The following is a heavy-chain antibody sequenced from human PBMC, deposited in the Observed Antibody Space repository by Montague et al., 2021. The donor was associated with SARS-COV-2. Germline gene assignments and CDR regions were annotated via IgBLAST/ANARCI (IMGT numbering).Heavy chain of an antibody. CDR3: ARDLWGAQSGMDV. V-gene: IGHV3-11*06. CDR2: MSSSGHFA. J-gene: IGHJ6*02. Sequence: CLRLSCAASGFTFSDSYMSWVRQAPGRGLEWIAYMSSSGHFASYADSVKGRFTISRDNAKNSLYLQMNSLRAEDTAMYYCARDLWGAQSGMDVWGRGTTVTVSS. D-gene: IGHD1-26*01. CDR1: GFTFSDSY.